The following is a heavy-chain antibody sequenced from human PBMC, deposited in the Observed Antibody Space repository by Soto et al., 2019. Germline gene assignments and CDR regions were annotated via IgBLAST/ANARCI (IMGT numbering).Heavy chain of an antibody. V-gene: IGHV3-23*01. D-gene: IGHD2-2*01. CDR3: AKSGYCSSTSCYWSGMDV. CDR1: GFTFSSYA. CDR2: ISGSGGST. Sequence: GGSLRLSCAASGFTFSSYAMSWVRQAPGKGLEWVSAISGSGGSTYYADSVKGRFTISRDNSKNTLYLQMNSLRAEDTAVYYCAKSGYCSSTSCYWSGMDVWGQGTTVTVSS. J-gene: IGHJ6*02.